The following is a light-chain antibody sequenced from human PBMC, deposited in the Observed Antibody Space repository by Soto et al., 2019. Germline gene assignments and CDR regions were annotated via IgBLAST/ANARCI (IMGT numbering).Light chain of an antibody. CDR1: SSDVGACNY. V-gene: IGLV2-14*03. CDR2: DVS. J-gene: IGLJ1*01. CDR3: NSYTSNNTYV. Sequence: QSALTQPASVSGSPGQAITISCSGTSSDVGACNYVSWYQQHPGKAPKLMIYDVSNRPSGVSNRFSGSKSGNTASLTISGLRAEDEDDYYCNSYTSNNTYVFGTGTKVTVL.